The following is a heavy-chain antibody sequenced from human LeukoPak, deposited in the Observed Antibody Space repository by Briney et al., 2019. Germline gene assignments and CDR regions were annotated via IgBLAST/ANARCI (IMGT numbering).Heavy chain of an antibody. CDR1: GASITSSNYQ. CDR3: ARQWVLQRGTNRFDP. CDR2: ISYSGST. Sequence: SETLSLTCTASGASITSSNYQWGWIRQPPGKGLEWIGSISYSGSTYFNLSLKSRVMISVDTSNNQFSLKLSSVTAADTAVYYCARQWVLQRGTNRFDPWGQGTLVTVSS. J-gene: IGHJ5*02. D-gene: IGHD2/OR15-2a*01. V-gene: IGHV4-39*01.